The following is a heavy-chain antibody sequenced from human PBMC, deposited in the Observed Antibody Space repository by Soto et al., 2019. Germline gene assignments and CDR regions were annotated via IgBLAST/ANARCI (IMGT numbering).Heavy chain of an antibody. CDR2: ISGSGGST. J-gene: IGHJ4*02. CDR1: GFTFSSYA. CDR3: AKPSYYDFWSGYFFDY. V-gene: IGHV3-23*01. Sequence: EVQLLESGGGLVQPGGSLRLSCAASGFTFSSYAMSWVRQAPGKGLEWVSAISGSGGSTYYADSVKGRFTISRDNSKNTLYLQMNSLRAEDTALYYCAKPSYYDFWSGYFFDYWGQGTLVTVSS. D-gene: IGHD3-3*01.